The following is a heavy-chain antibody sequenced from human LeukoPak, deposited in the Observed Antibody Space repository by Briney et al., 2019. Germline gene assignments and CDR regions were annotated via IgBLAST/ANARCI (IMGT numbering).Heavy chain of an antibody. CDR2: INHSGST. CDR3: ASSTWCSSTSCYAGMWYYYYYGMDV. D-gene: IGHD2-2*01. V-gene: IGHV4-34*01. Sequence: PGGSLRLSCAASGFTFSSYAMSWIRQPPGKGLEWIGEINHSGSTNYNPSLKSRVTISVDTSKNQFSLKLSSVTAADTAVYYCASSTWCSSTSCYAGMWYYYYYGMDVWGQGTTVTVSS. CDR1: GFTFSSYA. J-gene: IGHJ6*02.